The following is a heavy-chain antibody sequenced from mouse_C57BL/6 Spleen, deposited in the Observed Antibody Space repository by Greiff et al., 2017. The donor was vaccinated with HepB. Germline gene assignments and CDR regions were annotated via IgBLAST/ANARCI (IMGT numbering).Heavy chain of an antibody. Sequence: EVKLMESGEGLVKPGGSLKLSCAASGFTFSSYAMSWVRQTPEKRLEWVAYISSGGDYIYYADTVKGRFTISRDNARNTLYLQMSSLKSEDTAMYYCTRDALITSGYAMDYWGQGTSVTVSS. J-gene: IGHJ4*01. CDR2: ISSGGDYI. D-gene: IGHD1-1*01. V-gene: IGHV5-9-1*02. CDR3: TRDALITSGYAMDY. CDR1: GFTFSSYA.